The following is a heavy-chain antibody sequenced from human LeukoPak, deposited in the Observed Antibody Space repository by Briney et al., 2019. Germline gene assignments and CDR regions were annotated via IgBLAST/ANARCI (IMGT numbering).Heavy chain of an antibody. J-gene: IGHJ4*02. CDR2: IKQDGSKK. CDR1: GFPFSSYW. Sequence: PGGSLRLSCVASGFPFSSYWMTWVRQAPGKGLEWVANIKQDGSKKSYEDSVKGRFTISRDNAKNSLYLQMNCLGAEDTAIYYCTRVGYIDEGIDYWGQGTLVTVSS. D-gene: IGHD5-24*01. V-gene: IGHV3-7*04. CDR3: TRVGYIDEGIDY.